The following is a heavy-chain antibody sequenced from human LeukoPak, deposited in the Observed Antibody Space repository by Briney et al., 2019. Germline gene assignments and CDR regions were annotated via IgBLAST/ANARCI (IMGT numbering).Heavy chain of an antibody. CDR3: ARSSAVARVSYYFDY. CDR2: IIPIFGTA. V-gene: IGHV1-69*13. CDR1: GYTFTRYY. Sequence: SVKVSCKASGYTFTRYYMHWVRQAPGQGLEWMGGIIPIFGTANYAQKFQGRVTITADESTSTAYMELSSLRSEDTAVYYCARSSAVARVSYYFDYWGQGTLVTVSS. J-gene: IGHJ4*02. D-gene: IGHD2-15*01.